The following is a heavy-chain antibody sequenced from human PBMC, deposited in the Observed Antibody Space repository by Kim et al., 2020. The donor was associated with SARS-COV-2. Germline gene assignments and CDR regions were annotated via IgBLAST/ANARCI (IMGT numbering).Heavy chain of an antibody. CDR2: ISGSGGST. J-gene: IGHJ4*02. CDR3: AKDVTYYDFWSGYYYED. V-gene: IGHV3-23*01. CDR1: GFTFSSYA. Sequence: GGSLRLSCAASGFTFSSYAMSWVRQAPGKGLEWVSAISGSGGSTYYADSVKGRFTISRDNSKNTLYLQMNSLRAEDTAVYYCAKDVTYYDFWSGYYYEDWGQGTLVTVSS. D-gene: IGHD3-3*01.